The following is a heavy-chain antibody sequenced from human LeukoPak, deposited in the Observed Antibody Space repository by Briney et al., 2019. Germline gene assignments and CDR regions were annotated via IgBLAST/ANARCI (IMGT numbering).Heavy chain of an antibody. J-gene: IGHJ4*02. CDR1: GFIFNNYW. V-gene: IGHV5-10-1*01. Sequence: GSLRISCKGSGFIFNNYWITWVRQMPGKGLEWMGIVDPTDSDAAYTPSFQGHVTISADTSISTVYLQWSSLRASDTAIYYCARRARYHSSFPLDFWGQGTLVTVSS. D-gene: IGHD6-13*01. CDR2: VDPTDSDA. CDR3: ARRARYHSSFPLDF.